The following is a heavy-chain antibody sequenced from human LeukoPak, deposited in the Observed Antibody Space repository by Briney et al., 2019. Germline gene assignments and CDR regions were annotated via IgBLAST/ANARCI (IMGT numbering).Heavy chain of an antibody. CDR3: AKDYAVGSIDY. Sequence: GGSLRLSCAASAFTFSGFAMSWIRQAPGKGLEWVSSISRSGESTFYEDSVRGRFTISRDNSKNTVSLQMESLRAEDTALYYCAKDYAVGSIDYWGQGTLVTVSS. J-gene: IGHJ4*02. D-gene: IGHD3-16*01. CDR2: ISRSGEST. CDR1: AFTFSGFA. V-gene: IGHV3-23*01.